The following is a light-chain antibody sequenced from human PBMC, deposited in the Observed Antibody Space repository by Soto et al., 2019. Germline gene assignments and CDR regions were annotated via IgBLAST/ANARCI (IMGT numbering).Light chain of an antibody. CDR1: QSVSSN. J-gene: IGKJ4*01. CDR3: QPYNNWPLT. Sequence: IVMTQSPDTLSVSPWERATLSCRASQSVSSNLAWYQQKPGQTPRLLIYDTSTRATGVPARFSGSRSGPEFTLTINSLQSEDFAIYYCQPYNNWPLTFGGGTKVDIK. V-gene: IGKV3-15*01. CDR2: DTS.